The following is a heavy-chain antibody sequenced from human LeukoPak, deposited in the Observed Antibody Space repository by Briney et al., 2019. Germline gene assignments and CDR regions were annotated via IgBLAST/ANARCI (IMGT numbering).Heavy chain of an antibody. CDR3: ARVHYYSSSAYALRH. CDR2: INTNSGGT. Sequence: ASVKVSCKASGYTFTDNYMHWVRQAPGQGLEWMGSINTNSGGTYYAQKFQGRVTMTRDTSISTAYMELSRLRSDDTAVYYCARVHYYSSSAYALRHWGQGTLVAVSS. V-gene: IGHV1-2*02. J-gene: IGHJ1*01. CDR1: GYTFTDNY. D-gene: IGHD3-22*01.